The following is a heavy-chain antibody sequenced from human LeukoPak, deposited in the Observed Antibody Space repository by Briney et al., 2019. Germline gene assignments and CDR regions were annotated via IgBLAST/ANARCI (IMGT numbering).Heavy chain of an antibody. CDR3: ARRGCYGGNCYPCDY. J-gene: IGHJ4*02. CDR1: GFTFSSNA. Sequence: GGSLRLSCSASGFTFSSNAMSWVRQAPGKGLEWVSSISLRGADTNYADSVKGRFTISRDDSKNALYLQMSSLRAEDTAVYFCARRGCYGGNCYPCDYWGQGTLVTVPS. D-gene: IGHD2-21*02. CDR2: ISLRGADT. V-gene: IGHV3-23*01.